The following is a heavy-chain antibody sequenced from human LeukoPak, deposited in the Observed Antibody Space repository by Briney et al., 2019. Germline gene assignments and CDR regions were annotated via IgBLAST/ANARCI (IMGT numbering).Heavy chain of an antibody. J-gene: IGHJ6*03. CDR1: GFTFSSYA. CDR3: AKYATVAPYYYYYMDV. V-gene: IGHV3-23*01. CDR2: ISGSGGST. D-gene: IGHD4-23*01. Sequence: GGSLRLSCAASGFTFSSYAMSWVRQAPGKGLEWVSAISGSGGSTYYADSVKGRFTISRDNSKNTLYLQMNSLRAEDTAVYYCAKYATVAPYYYYYMDVWGKGTTVTVSS.